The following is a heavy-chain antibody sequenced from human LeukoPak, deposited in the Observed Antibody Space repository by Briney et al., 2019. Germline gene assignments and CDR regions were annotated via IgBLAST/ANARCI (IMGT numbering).Heavy chain of an antibody. V-gene: IGHV1-18*01. CDR3: ARSNVNSYCSSTSCYPIDFDY. CDR1: GYTFTSYG. D-gene: IGHD2-2*01. J-gene: IGHJ4*02. Sequence: GASVKVSCKASGYTFTSYGISWVRQAPGQGLEWMGWISAYNGNTNYAQKLQGRVTITADESTSTAYMELSSLRSEDTAVYYCARSNVNSYCSSTSCYPIDFDYWGQGTLVTVSS. CDR2: ISAYNGNT.